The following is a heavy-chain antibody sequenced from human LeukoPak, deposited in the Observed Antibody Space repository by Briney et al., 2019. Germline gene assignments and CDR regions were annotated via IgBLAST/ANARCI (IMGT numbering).Heavy chain of an antibody. D-gene: IGHD1/OR15-1a*01. CDR2: INPNSGGT. J-gene: IGHJ4*01. CDR1: GYTFTGYY. Sequence: GASVKVSCKASGYTFTGYYIHWVRQAPGRGLEWMGWINPNSGGTNYAQKFQGRVTMTRDTSISTAYMELSRLRSDDTAVFYCARGVITGTTWVDYWGHGTLVSVSS. V-gene: IGHV1-2*02. CDR3: ARGVITGTTWVDY.